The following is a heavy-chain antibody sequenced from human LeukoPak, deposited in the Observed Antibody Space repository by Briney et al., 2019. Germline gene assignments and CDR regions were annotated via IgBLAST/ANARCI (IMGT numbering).Heavy chain of an antibody. Sequence: PGGSLRLSCAASGFTFSSYGMHWVRQAPGKGLEWVAVISYDGSNKYYADSVKGRFTISRDNSKNTLYLQMNSLRAEDTAVYYCAKDYSKYCSSTSCYSPFYFDYWGQGTLVTVSS. V-gene: IGHV3-30*18. CDR3: AKDYSKYCSSTSCYSPFYFDY. CDR1: GFTFSSYG. CDR2: ISYDGSNK. D-gene: IGHD2-2*02. J-gene: IGHJ4*02.